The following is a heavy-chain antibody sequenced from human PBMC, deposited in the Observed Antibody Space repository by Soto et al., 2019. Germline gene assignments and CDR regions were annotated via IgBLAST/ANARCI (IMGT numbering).Heavy chain of an antibody. Sequence: QLQLQESGSGLVKPSRTLSLTCAVSGGSINSGGYSWNWIRQPPGKGLEWIGYIYHSGDTYYNPSLKSRVTISVDRSRNHFSLKLTSVTAADTAVYYCAVVRPGNYYGVDVWGQGTTVTVSS. D-gene: IGHD2-15*01. V-gene: IGHV4-30-2*01. J-gene: IGHJ6*02. CDR2: IYHSGDT. CDR3: AVVRPGNYYGVDV. CDR1: GGSINSGGYS.